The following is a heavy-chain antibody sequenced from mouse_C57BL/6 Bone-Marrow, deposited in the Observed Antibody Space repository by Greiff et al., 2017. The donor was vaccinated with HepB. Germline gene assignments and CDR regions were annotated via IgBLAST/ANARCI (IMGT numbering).Heavy chain of an antibody. CDR2: ISNGGGST. CDR1: GFTFSDYY. CDR3: ARGSSGYGDY. J-gene: IGHJ4*01. V-gene: IGHV5-12*01. D-gene: IGHD3-2*02. Sequence: EVQRVESGGGLVQPGGSLKLSCAASGFTFSDYYMYWVRQTPEKRLEWVAYISNGGGSTYYPDTVKGRFTISRDNAKNTLYLQMSRLKSEDTAMYYCARGSSGYGDYWGQGTSVTVSS.